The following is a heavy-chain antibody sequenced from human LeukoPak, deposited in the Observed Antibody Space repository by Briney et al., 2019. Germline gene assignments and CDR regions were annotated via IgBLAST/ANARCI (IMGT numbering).Heavy chain of an antibody. J-gene: IGHJ3*02. CDR2: ITYDGSNK. Sequence: GGSLRLSCAASGFTFSSYGMHWVRQAPGKGLEWVAVITYDGSNKYYADSVKGRFTISRDNSKNTLYLQMNSLRAEDTAAYYCARAYGDYESYAFDIWGQGTMVTVSS. CDR1: GFTFSSYG. D-gene: IGHD4-17*01. V-gene: IGHV3-30*03. CDR3: ARAYGDYESYAFDI.